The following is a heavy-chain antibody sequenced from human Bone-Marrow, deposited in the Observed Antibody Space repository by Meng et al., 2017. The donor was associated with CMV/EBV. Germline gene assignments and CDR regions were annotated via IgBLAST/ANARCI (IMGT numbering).Heavy chain of an antibody. J-gene: IGHJ6*02. D-gene: IGHD1-20*01. CDR2: ISIYNGHT. V-gene: IGHV1-18*01. CDR1: GYTFVNYG. CDR3: ARDAFITGTTYYYGMDV. Sequence: ASVKVSCKASGYTFVNYGLSWVRQAPGQGLEWMGWISIYNGHTSYAEKFQDRVTMTTDTSTRTAYMELRRLTSHDTAMYYCARDAFITGTTYYYGMDVWGQGTTVTVSS.